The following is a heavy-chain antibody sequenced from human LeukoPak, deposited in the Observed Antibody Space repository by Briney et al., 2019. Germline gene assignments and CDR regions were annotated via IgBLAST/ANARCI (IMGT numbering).Heavy chain of an antibody. J-gene: IGHJ4*02. V-gene: IGHV1-18*01. D-gene: IGHD4-17*01. CDR1: GYTFTSYG. CDR2: ISAYNGNT. CDR3: ASADYGDYNPHY. Sequence: ALVKVSCKASGYTFTSYGISWVRQAPGQGLEWMGWISAYNGNTNYAQKLQGRVTMTTDTSTSTAYMELRSLRSDDTAVYYCASADYGDYNPHYWGQGTLVTVSS.